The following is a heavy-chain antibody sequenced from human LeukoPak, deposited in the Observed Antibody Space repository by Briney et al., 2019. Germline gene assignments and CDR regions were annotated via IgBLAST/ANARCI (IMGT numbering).Heavy chain of an antibody. Sequence: ASVKVSCKASGYTFTSYHMHWVRQAPGQGLEWMGIINPSGGTTNYAQKFQGRVTITRNTSISTAYMELSSLRSEDTAVYYCARWRSYMDVWGKGTTVTVSS. V-gene: IGHV1-46*01. J-gene: IGHJ6*03. CDR3: ARWRSYMDV. CDR1: GYTFTSYH. CDR2: INPSGGTT. D-gene: IGHD3-3*01.